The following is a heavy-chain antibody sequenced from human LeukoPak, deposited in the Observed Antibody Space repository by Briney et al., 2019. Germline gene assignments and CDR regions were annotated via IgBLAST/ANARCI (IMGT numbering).Heavy chain of an antibody. J-gene: IGHJ4*02. CDR2: ISYHGNNK. CDR3: AKDSLYRHVAAEGYCDL. V-gene: IGHV3-30*18. CDR1: GFTFSDFG. D-gene: IGHD3-16*02. Sequence: GGSLRLSCAASGFTFSDFGMYWVRQAPGKGLEWVTVISYHGNNKYYTDSVKGRFTISRDNSKNTLYLQMNSLRGEDAAIYYCAKDSLYRHVAAEGYCDLWGQGTLVTVSS.